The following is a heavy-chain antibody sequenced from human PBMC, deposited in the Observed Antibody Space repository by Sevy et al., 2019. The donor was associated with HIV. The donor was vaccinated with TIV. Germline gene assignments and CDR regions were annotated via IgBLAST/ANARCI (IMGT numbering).Heavy chain of an antibody. CDR1: GRTFRSNA. V-gene: IGHV1-69*13. D-gene: IGHD6-13*01. CDR2: IIPMFGTA. Sequence: ASVKVSSKSSGRTFRSNAISWVRQAPGQGLEWMGGIIPMFGTANYAQKFQGRVTITADESASTAYMELSSLRSDDTAIYYCARSISWYASFDYWGQGTLVTVSS. CDR3: ARSISWYASFDY. J-gene: IGHJ4*02.